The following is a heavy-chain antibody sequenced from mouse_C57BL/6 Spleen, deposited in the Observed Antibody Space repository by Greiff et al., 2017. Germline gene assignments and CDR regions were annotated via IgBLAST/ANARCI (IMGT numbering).Heavy chain of an antibody. Sequence: EVKLLESGGGLVQPKGSLKLSCAASGFSFNTYAMNWVRQAPGKGLEWVARIRSKSNNYATSYADSVKDRFTISRDDSKSMLYLQMNNLKTEDTAMYYCVSQEGYDGYDAMDYWSQGTPLTVSS. V-gene: IGHV10-1*01. CDR1: GFSFNTYA. CDR3: VSQEGYDGYDAMDY. D-gene: IGHD2-2*01. CDR2: IRSKSNNYAT. J-gene: IGHJ4*01.